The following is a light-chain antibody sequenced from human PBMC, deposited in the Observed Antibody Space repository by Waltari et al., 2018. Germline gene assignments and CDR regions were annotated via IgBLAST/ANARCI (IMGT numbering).Light chain of an antibody. CDR1: QGISSY. J-gene: IGKJ2*01. CDR3: QHLNSYPVT. CDR2: TAS. Sequence: IQLTQSPSFLSASVGGRVTITCRASQGISSYLAWYQQKPGKAPKLLIYTASTLQSGVPSRFSGSGSGTEFTLTISSLQPEDFATYYCQHLNSYPVTFGQGTKLEIK. V-gene: IGKV1-9*01.